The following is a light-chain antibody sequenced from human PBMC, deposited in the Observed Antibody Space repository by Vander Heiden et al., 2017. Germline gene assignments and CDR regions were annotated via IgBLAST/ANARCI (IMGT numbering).Light chain of an antibody. CDR3: QQYDNWPDT. J-gene: IGKJ2*01. Sequence: DMTLTQSTLSLSASVGARVTITCQASQDVSNNLNWYQQKPGKAPKLLIYGASNLETGIPARFSGSGSGTEFTFTISSLQPEDFAIYYCQQYDNWPDTFGPGTKVEIK. CDR2: GAS. CDR1: QDVSNN. V-gene: IGKV1-33*01.